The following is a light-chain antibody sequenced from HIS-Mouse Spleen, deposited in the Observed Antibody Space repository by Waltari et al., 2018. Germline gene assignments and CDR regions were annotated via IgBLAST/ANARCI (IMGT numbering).Light chain of an antibody. CDR3: QQYYSTPYT. Sequence: DIVMTQSPDSLAVSLGERATINCKSSQSVLYSSKNKNYLAWYQQKPGQPPTLIIYWASTRESGVPDRFSGSGSGTDFTLTISSLQAEDVAVYYCQQYYSTPYTFGQGTKLEIK. J-gene: IGKJ2*01. CDR1: QSVLYSSKNKNY. V-gene: IGKV4-1*01. CDR2: WAS.